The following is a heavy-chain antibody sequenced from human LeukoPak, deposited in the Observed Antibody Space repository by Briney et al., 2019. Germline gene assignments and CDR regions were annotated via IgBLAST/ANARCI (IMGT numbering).Heavy chain of an antibody. CDR3: AREDRYGMDV. V-gene: IGHV4-34*01. CDR2: INHSGST. CDR1: GGSFSGYY. J-gene: IGHJ6*02. Sequence: PSETLSLTCAVYGGSFSGYYWSWIRQPPGKGLEWIGEINHSGSTNYNPSLKRRVTISVDTSKKQFSLKVSSVTAADTAVYYCAREDRYGMDVWGQGTTVTVSS.